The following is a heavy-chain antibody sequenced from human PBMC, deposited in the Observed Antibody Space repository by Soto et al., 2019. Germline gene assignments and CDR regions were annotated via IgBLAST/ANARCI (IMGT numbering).Heavy chain of an antibody. CDR3: AKDYYDSSGPPFGW. CDR1: GFSLSDYW. D-gene: IGHD3-22*01. J-gene: IGHJ4*02. CDR2: ISGSGGST. Sequence: PGGSLRLSCAASGFSLSDYWMHWVRQVPGKGLEWVSGISGSGGSTYYADSVKGRFTISRDNSKNTLYLQMNSLRAEDTAVYYCAKDYYDSSGPPFGWWGQGTLVTVSS. V-gene: IGHV3-23*01.